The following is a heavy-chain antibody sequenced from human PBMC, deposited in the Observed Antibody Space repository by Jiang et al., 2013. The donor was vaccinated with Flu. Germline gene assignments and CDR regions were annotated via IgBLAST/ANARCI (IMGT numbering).Heavy chain of an antibody. CDR1: YA. D-gene: IGHD3-22*01. V-gene: IGHV3-30*04. CDR2: ISYDGSNK. Sequence: YAMHWVRQAPGKGLEWVAVISYDGSNKYYADSVKGRFTISRDNSKNTLYLQMNSLRAEDTAVYYCARDPNIEIPDYYDSSGYPDYWGQGTLVTVSS. CDR3: ARDPNIEIPDYYDSSGYPDY. J-gene: IGHJ4*02.